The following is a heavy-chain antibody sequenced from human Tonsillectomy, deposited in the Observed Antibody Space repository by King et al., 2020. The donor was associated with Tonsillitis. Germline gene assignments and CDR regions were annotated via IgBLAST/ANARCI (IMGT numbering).Heavy chain of an antibody. V-gene: IGHV4-39*01. D-gene: IGHD3-16*01. Sequence: QLQESGPGLVKPSETLSLTCTVSGGSISSSSSYWGWIRQPPGKGLEWIGSIAYSGRTSYNPSLKSRVTISVDTPRNQFSLKMGSVTAADTAVDYCAGRGGYVCGSYLNAFDIWGQGTMVTVSS. J-gene: IGHJ3*02. CDR3: AGRGGYVCGSYLNAFDI. CDR2: IAYSGRT. CDR1: GGSISSSSSY.